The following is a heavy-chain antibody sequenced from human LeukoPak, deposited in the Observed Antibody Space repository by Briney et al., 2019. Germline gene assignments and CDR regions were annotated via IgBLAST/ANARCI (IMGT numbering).Heavy chain of an antibody. CDR3: ARDFGYYYDSSGYYKPRFDY. J-gene: IGHJ4*02. CDR1: GYTFSTYG. CDR2: ISAYNGNT. V-gene: IGHV1-18*01. Sequence: ASVKVSCKASGYTFSTYGISWVRQAPGQGLEWMGWISAYNGNTNYAQKLRGRVTMTTDTSTNTAYMELRSPRSDDTAVYYCARDFGYYYDSSGYYKPRFDYWGQGTLVTVSS. D-gene: IGHD3-22*01.